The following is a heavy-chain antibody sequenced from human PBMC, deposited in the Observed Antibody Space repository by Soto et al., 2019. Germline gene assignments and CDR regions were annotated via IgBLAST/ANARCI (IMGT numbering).Heavy chain of an antibody. CDR2: IYYSGST. D-gene: IGHD6-6*01. CDR3: ARDYSYSSSSPYYCYGMDV. J-gene: IGHJ6*02. Sequence: SETLSLTCTVSGGSVSSGSYYWSWIRQPPGKGLEWIGYIYYSGSTNYNPSLKSRVTISVDTSKNQFSLKLSSVTAADTAVYYCARDYSYSSSSPYYCYGMDVWGQGTTVTVSS. V-gene: IGHV4-61*01. CDR1: GGSVSSGSYY.